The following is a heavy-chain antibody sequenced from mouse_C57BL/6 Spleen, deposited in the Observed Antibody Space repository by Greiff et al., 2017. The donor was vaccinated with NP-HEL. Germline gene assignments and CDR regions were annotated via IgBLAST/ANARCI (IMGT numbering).Heavy chain of an antibody. CDR2: IYPGSGNT. J-gene: IGHJ4*01. CDR1: GYTFTDYY. D-gene: IGHD2-4*01. CDR3: ARAGLPHYYAMDY. V-gene: IGHV1-76*01. Sequence: VQLQQSGAELVRPGASVKLSCKASGYTFTDYYINWVKQRPGQGLEWIARIYPGSGNTYYNEKFKGKATLTAEKSSSTAYMQLSSLTSEDSAVYFCARAGLPHYYAMDYWGQGTSVTVSS.